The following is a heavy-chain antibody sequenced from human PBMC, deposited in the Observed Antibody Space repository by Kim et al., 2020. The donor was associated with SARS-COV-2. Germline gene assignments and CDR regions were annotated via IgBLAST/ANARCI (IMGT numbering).Heavy chain of an antibody. D-gene: IGHD3-10*01. CDR3: ARETGELFFLL. CDR2: T. Sequence: TYYNPSLKSRVTISVDTSKNQFSLKLSSVTAADTAVYYCARETGELFFLLWGQGTLVTVSS. J-gene: IGHJ4*02. V-gene: IGHV4-39*01.